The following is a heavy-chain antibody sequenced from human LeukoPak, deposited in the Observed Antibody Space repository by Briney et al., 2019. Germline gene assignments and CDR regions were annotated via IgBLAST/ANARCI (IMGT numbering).Heavy chain of an antibody. CDR1: GFTVSSNY. Sequence: GGSLRLSCAASGFTVSSNYMSWVRQAPGKGLEWVSVIYSGGSTYYADSVKGRFTISRDNSKNTLYLQMNSLRAEDTAVYYCARFPWAAAGTFDYWGQGTLVTVSS. D-gene: IGHD6-13*01. CDR3: ARFPWAAAGTFDY. V-gene: IGHV3-66*01. CDR2: IYSGGST. J-gene: IGHJ4*02.